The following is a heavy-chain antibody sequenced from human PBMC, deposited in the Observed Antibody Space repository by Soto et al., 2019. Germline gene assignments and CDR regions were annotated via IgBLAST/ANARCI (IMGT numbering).Heavy chain of an antibody. D-gene: IGHD6-13*01. CDR1: GYTFTGYY. J-gene: IGHJ5*01. Sequence: ASVKVSCKASGYTFTGYYMHWVRQAPGQGLEWMGWINPNSGGTNYAQKFQGWVTMTRDTSISTAYMELSRLRSDDTAVYYCARDRGAAAGGSKYNWFDPWGQGTLVTVSS. V-gene: IGHV1-2*04. CDR2: INPNSGGT. CDR3: ARDRGAAAGGSKYNWFDP.